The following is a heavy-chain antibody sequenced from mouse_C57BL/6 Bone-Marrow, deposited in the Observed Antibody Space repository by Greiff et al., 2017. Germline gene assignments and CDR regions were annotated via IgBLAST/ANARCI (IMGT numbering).Heavy chain of an antibody. CDR2: ISSGGSYT. CDR1: GFTFSSYG. CDR3: ARRGLYAMDY. V-gene: IGHV5-6*02. J-gene: IGHJ4*01. Sequence: RVESGGDLVKPGGSLKLSCAASGFTFSSYGMSWVRQTPDKRLEWVATISSGGSYTYYPDSVKGRFTISRDNAKNTLYLQMSSLKSEDTAMYYCARRGLYAMDYWGQGTSVTVSS.